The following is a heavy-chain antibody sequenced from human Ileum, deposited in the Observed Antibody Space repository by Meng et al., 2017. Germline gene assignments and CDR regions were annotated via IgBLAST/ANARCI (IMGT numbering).Heavy chain of an antibody. CDR3: ARSGVTTVTYLD. Sequence: QVQLQEWGAGLLKPSETLSLTCAIGGGSFSTYYWSWIRQPPGKGLEWIGEISRSGTTNYNPSLKSRVTISVDTSKNQFSLTVTSVTAADSALYYCARSGVTTVTYLDWGQGTLVTASS. CDR2: ISRSGTT. J-gene: IGHJ4*02. V-gene: IGHV4-34*01. D-gene: IGHD4-11*01. CDR1: GGSFSTYY.